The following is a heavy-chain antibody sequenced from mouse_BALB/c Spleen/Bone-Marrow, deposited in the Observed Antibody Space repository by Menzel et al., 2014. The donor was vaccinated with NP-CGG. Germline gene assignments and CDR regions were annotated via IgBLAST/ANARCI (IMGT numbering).Heavy chain of an antibody. D-gene: IGHD3-2*02. CDR1: GFNIKDTY. CDR3: AREATYAMDY. V-gene: IGHV14-3*02. Sequence: VQLQQSGAELVKPGASVKLPCTASGFNIKDTYMHWVKQRPEQGLEWIGRIDPANGNTKSDPKFQGTATITADTSSNTAYLQLSSLTSEDTAVYYCAREATYAMDYWGQGTSVTVSS. J-gene: IGHJ4*01. CDR2: IDPANGNT.